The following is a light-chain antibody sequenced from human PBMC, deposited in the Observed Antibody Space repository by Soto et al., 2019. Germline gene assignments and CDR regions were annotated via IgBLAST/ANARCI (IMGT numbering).Light chain of an antibody. J-gene: IGLJ3*02. Sequence: QSVLTQPASVSGSPGQSITISCTGTSSDVGGYKYVSWYQQHPGKAPKLMIYEVSYRPSGVSNRFSGSKSGNTASLTISGLQADDEADYYCSSYTSSNTWVFGGGTKVTVL. CDR1: SSDVGGYKY. V-gene: IGLV2-14*01. CDR3: SSYTSSNTWV. CDR2: EVS.